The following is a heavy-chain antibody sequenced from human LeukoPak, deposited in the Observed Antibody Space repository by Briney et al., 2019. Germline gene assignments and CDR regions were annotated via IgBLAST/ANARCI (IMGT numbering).Heavy chain of an antibody. J-gene: IGHJ4*02. CDR2: IKQDGSEK. V-gene: IGHV3-7*01. Sequence: GGSLRLSCAASGFTFSSYWMSWVRQAPGKGLEWVANIKQDGSEKYYVDSVKGRFTISRDNAKNSLYLQMNSLRAEDTAVYYCARVPAGYSSGWYYYWGQGTLVTISS. CDR3: ARVPAGYSSGWYYY. CDR1: GFTFSSYW. D-gene: IGHD6-19*01.